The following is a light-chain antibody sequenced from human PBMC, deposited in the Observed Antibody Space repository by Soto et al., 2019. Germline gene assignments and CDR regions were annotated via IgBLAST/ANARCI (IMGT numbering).Light chain of an antibody. J-gene: IGLJ1*01. V-gene: IGLV2-8*01. CDR3: LLFFSGTPV. CDR2: EVN. CDR1: SSDVGGYNY. Sequence: QSVLTQPPSASGSPGQSVAISCTGTSSDVGGYNYVSWYQQHPGKAPKLMIYEVNKRPSGVPDRFSGSKSGNTASLTVSGLQAEDEADYYCLLFFSGTPVFGLGTKVTVL.